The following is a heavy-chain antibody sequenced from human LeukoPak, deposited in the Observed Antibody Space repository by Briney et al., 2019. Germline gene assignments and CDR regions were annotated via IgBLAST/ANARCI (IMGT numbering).Heavy chain of an antibody. D-gene: IGHD3-22*01. CDR3: AKDLAPITMIAQGYFQH. Sequence: QSGGSLRLSCAASGFTFSSYAMSWVRQAPAQGLEWVSAISGSGGSTYYADSVKGRFTISRDNSKNTLYLQMNSLRAEDTAVYYCAKDLAPITMIAQGYFQHWGQGTLVTVSS. CDR2: ISGSGGST. CDR1: GFTFSSYA. J-gene: IGHJ1*01. V-gene: IGHV3-23*01.